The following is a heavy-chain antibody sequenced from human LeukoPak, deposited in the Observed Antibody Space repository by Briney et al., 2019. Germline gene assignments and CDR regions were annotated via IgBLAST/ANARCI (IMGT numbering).Heavy chain of an antibody. V-gene: IGHV3-23*01. D-gene: IGHD1-1*01. Sequence: GGSLRLSCEASGFTFSTYGINWVRQAPGKGLEWVSAISGSGGSTYYADSVKGRFTISRDNSKNTLWLQMNSLKGEDTAVYYCAKATGTLGNWGQGTLVTVSS. CDR3: AKATGTLGN. CDR2: ISGSGGST. J-gene: IGHJ4*02. CDR1: GFTFSTYG.